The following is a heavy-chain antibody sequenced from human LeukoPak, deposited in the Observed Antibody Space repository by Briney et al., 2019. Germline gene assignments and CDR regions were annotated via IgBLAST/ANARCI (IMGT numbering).Heavy chain of an antibody. J-gene: IGHJ6*02. CDR1: GYTFTGYY. V-gene: IGHV1-2*06. CDR2: INPNSGGT. D-gene: IGHD2-15*01. Sequence: GASVKVSCKASGYTFTGYYMHWVRQAPGQGLEWMGRINPNSGGTNYAQKFQGRVTMTRDTSISTAYMELSRLRSDDTAVYYCARQRRIGIRSIYYYYGMDVWGQGTTVTVSS. CDR3: ARQRRIGIRSIYYYYGMDV.